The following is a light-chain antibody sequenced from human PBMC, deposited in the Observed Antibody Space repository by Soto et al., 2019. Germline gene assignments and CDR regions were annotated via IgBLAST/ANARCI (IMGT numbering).Light chain of an antibody. J-gene: IGKJ1*01. CDR1: QSVSSSY. CDR3: QQYGSSPPWT. Sequence: EVVLTQSPGTLSLSPGERATLSCRASQSVSSSYLAWYQRNPGQAPRLLIYGASSRATGIPDRFSGSGSGTDFTLTISRLEPEDFAVYYCQQYGSSPPWTFGQGTKV. CDR2: GAS. V-gene: IGKV3-20*01.